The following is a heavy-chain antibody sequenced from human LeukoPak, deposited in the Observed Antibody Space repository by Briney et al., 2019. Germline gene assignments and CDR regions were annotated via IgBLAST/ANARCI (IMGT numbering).Heavy chain of an antibody. D-gene: IGHD3-3*01. V-gene: IGHV1-18*01. J-gene: IGHJ4*02. Sequence: ASVKVSCKASGYTFTSYGISWVRQAPGQGLEWMEWISAYNGNTNYAQKLQGRVTMTTDTSTSTAYMELRSLRSDDTAVYYCARSGYLRFLEWLPNYWGQGTLVTVSS. CDR1: GYTFTSYG. CDR2: ISAYNGNT. CDR3: ARSGYLRFLEWLPNY.